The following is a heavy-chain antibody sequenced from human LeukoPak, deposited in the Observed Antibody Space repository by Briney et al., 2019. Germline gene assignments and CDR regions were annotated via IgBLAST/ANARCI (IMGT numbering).Heavy chain of an antibody. CDR1: GGTFSSYA. D-gene: IGHD6-13*01. J-gene: IGHJ4*02. Sequence: GASVKVSCKASGGTFSSYAISWVRQATGQGLEWMGGIIPIFGTANYAQKFQGIVTITADESTSTAYMELSSLRSEDTAVYYCGRDQGRGSIDYWGQGTLVTVSS. V-gene: IGHV1-69*13. CDR3: GRDQGRGSIDY. CDR2: IIPIFGTA.